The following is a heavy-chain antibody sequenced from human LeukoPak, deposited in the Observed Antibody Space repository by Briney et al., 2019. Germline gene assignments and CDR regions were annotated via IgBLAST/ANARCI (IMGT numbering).Heavy chain of an antibody. Sequence: GGSLRLSCAASGFTFSSYAMSWVRQAPGKGLEWVSDISGSGGSTYHADSVKGRFTISRDNSKNTLYLQVNSLRAEDTAVYYCAKWQGVSDDCWGQGTLVTVSS. CDR3: AKWQGVSDDC. J-gene: IGHJ4*02. CDR2: ISGSGGST. V-gene: IGHV3-23*01. D-gene: IGHD3-16*01. CDR1: GFTFSSYA.